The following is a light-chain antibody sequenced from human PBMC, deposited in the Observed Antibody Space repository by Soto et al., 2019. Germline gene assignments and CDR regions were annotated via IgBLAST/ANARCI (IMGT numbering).Light chain of an antibody. CDR2: AAS. J-gene: IGKJ1*01. Sequence: DIQLTQSPSFLSASVGDRVTITCRASQGISSSLAWFQQKPGKAPKLLIYAASTLQSRVPSRFSGSGSGTDFTLTISSLQPEDFATYYCQQRSNWPPWTFGQGTKVEIK. V-gene: IGKV1-9*01. CDR3: QQRSNWPPWT. CDR1: QGISSS.